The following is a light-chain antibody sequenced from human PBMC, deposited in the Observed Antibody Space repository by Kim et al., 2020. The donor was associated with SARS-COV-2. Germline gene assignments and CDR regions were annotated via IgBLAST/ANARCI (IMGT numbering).Light chain of an antibody. CDR2: RDN. J-gene: IGLJ2*01. CDR1: SSNIGSHY. CDR3: AAWDDSLSGVV. Sequence: GQRGTISCSGSSSNIGSHYVFWYEHLPGTAPKLLISRDNQRPSGVPDRFSGSKSGTSASLAISGLRSEDEADYYCAAWDDSLSGVVFGGGTQLTVL. V-gene: IGLV1-47*01.